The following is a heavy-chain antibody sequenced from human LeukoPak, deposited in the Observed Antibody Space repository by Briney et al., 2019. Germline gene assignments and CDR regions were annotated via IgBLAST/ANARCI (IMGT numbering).Heavy chain of an antibody. CDR2: INTNTGNP. CDR1: GYTFTSYA. CDR3: ARGSLSFWSGNYGFDY. D-gene: IGHD3-3*01. Sequence: ASVKVSCKASGYTFTSYAMNWVRQAPGQGLEWMGWINTNTGNPTYAQGFTGRFVFSLDTSVSTAYLQIGSLKAEDTAVYYCARGSLSFWSGNYGFDYWGQGTLVTVSS. J-gene: IGHJ4*02. V-gene: IGHV7-4-1*01.